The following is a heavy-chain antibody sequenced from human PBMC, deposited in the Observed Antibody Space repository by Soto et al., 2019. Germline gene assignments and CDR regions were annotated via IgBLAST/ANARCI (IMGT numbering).Heavy chain of an antibody. CDR2: INPNSGGT. D-gene: IGHD6-6*01. CDR3: ARGRQLVGNWFDP. V-gene: IGHV1-2*02. Sequence: ASVKVSCKASGYTFTGYYMHWVRQVPGQGLEWMGWINPNSGGTNYAQKFQGRVTMTRDTSISTAYMELSRLRSDETAVYYCARGRQLVGNWFDPWGQGTLVTVSS. J-gene: IGHJ5*02. CDR1: GYTFTGYY.